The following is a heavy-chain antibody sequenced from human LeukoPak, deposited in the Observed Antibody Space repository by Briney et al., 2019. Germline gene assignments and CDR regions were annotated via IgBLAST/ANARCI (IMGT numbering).Heavy chain of an antibody. CDR2: MNPNSGNT. CDR1: GYTFTSYD. Sequence: ASVKVSCKASGYTFTSYDINWVRQATGQGLEWMGWMNPNSGNTGYAQKFQGRVTMTRNTSISTAYMELSSLRSEDTAVYYCARGACGGDCPVPIPPSIDYWGQGTLVTVSS. J-gene: IGHJ4*02. D-gene: IGHD2-21*02. CDR3: ARGACGGDCPVPIPPSIDY. V-gene: IGHV1-8*01.